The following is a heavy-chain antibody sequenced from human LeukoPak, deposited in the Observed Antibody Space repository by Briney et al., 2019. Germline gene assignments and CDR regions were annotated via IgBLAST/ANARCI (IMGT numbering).Heavy chain of an antibody. J-gene: IGHJ3*02. CDR1: GGSISSYY. V-gene: IGHV4-4*07. Sequence: KSSETLSLTCTVPGGSISSYYWSWIRQPAGKGLEWIGRIYTSGSTNYNPSLKSRVTISVDKSKNQFSLKLSSVTAADTAVYYCARDLGGSAFVMWARRTMVTVSS. CDR3: ARDLGGSAFVM. CDR2: IYTSGST. D-gene: IGHD1-26*01.